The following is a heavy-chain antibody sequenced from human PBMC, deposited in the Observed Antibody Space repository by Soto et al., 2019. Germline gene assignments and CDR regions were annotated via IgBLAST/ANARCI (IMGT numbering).Heavy chain of an antibody. D-gene: IGHD2-21*02. V-gene: IGHV3-23*01. J-gene: IGHJ5*02. CDR1: GFSFNKYA. Sequence: DVHLLESGGGLVQPGGSLKLSCVASGFSFNKYAMIWVRQAPGKGQEWDSGITGSGSSIQYTASVKGRFTISRDNSKNTVYLQMDYLRAEDTAMYYCAKDDVSGDGLWLVSAWGQGTPVTVS. CDR3: AKDDVSGDGLWLVSA. CDR2: ITGSGSSI.